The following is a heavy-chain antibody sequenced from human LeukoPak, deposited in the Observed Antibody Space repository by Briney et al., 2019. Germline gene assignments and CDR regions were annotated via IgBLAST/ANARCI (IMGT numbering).Heavy chain of an antibody. CDR2: TNPNSGGT. CDR3: ARERKYNWNYVDY. CDR1: GYTFTGYY. Sequence: ASVKVSCKASGYTFTGYYMHWVRQAPGQGLEWMGWTNPNSGGTNYAQKFQGRVTMTRDTSISTAYMELSRLRSDDTAVYYCARERKYNWNYVDYWGQGTLVTVSS. V-gene: IGHV1-2*02. D-gene: IGHD1-20*01. J-gene: IGHJ4*02.